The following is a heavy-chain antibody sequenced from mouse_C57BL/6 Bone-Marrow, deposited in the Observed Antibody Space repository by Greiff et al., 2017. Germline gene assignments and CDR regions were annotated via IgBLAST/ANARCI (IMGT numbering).Heavy chain of an antibody. CDR3: ARRNHGSYYFDY. Sequence: QVQLQQPGAELVMPGASVKLSCKASGYTFTSYWMHWVKQRPGQGLEWIGEIDPSDSYTNYNQKFKGKSTLTVDKSSSTAYMQLSSLTSEDSAVYYCARRNHGSYYFDYWGQGTTLTVSS. CDR2: IDPSDSYT. CDR1: GYTFTSYW. D-gene: IGHD1-1*01. J-gene: IGHJ2*01. V-gene: IGHV1-69*01.